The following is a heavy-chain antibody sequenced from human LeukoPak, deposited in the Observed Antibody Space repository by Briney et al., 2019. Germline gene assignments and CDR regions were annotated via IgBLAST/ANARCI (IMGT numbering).Heavy chain of an antibody. CDR2: IYSGGST. Sequence: GGSLRLSCAASGFTVSSNYMSWVRQAPGKGLEWVSVIYSGGSTYYADSVKGRFTISRDNSKSTLFLQMDSLRVEDTAVHYCAKVTGGDMITYGGVDYWGQGTLVTVSS. CDR3: AKVTGGDMITYGGVDY. J-gene: IGHJ4*02. CDR1: GFTVSSNY. V-gene: IGHV3-53*01. D-gene: IGHD3-16*01.